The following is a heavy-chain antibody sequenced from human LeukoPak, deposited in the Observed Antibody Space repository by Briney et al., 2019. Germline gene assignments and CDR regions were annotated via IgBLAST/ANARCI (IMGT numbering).Heavy chain of an antibody. V-gene: IGHV3-30*03. CDR3: ARGEYGSGSYHIDY. J-gene: IGHJ4*02. Sequence: GGSLRLSCAASGFHFSTYGMHWVRQAPGKGLEWVAAISNDGSNKFYTDSVKGRFTISRDNAKNSLYLQMNSLRAEDTAVYYCARGEYGSGSYHIDYWGQGTLVTVSS. D-gene: IGHD3-10*01. CDR1: GFHFSTYG. CDR2: ISNDGSNK.